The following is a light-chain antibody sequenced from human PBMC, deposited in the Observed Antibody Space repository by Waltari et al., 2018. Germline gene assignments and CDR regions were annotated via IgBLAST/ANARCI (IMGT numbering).Light chain of an antibody. Sequence: QSALTQPASVSGSPGQSITLSCTGTSSDIGYYNLVSWYQQDPGKAPQVIIYAVHKRPSGVSNRFSGSKSGNTATLTISGLQAEDEADYYCCSYIGDSAWVFGGGTKVTVL. CDR3: CSYIGDSAWV. J-gene: IGLJ3*02. CDR2: AVH. V-gene: IGLV2-23*02. CDR1: SSDIGYYNL.